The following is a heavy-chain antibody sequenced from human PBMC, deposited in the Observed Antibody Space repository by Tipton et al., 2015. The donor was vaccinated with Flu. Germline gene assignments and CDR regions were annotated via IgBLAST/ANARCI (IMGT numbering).Heavy chain of an antibody. CDR1: GGSISSSSYH. Sequence: TLSLTCTVSGGSISSSSYHWGWIRQPPGMGLEWIGSVHYSGSTYQNPSLESRVTISVDTSKNQFSLKLSSVTAADTAVYYCVRTKDGYTLSNFVYWGQGTLVTVSS. CDR3: VRTKDGYTLSNFVY. J-gene: IGHJ4*02. CDR2: VHYSGST. V-gene: IGHV4-39*07. D-gene: IGHD5-24*01.